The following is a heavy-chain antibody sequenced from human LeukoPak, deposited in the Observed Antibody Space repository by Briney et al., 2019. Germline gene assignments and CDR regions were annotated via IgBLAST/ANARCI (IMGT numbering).Heavy chain of an antibody. V-gene: IGHV4-34*01. J-gene: IGHJ4*02. CDR3: GGRRGY. Sequence: SETLSLTCAVYGGSFSGYYWSWIRQPPGKGLEWIGEINHSGSTNYNPSLKSRVTISVDTSKNQFSLKLSSVTAADTAVYYCGGRRGYWGQGTLVTVSS. CDR1: GGSFSGYY. CDR2: INHSGST.